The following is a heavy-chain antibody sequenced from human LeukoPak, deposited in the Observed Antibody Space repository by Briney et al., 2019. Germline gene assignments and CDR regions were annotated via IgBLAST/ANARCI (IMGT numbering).Heavy chain of an antibody. CDR2: INAGNGNT. V-gene: IGHV1-3*01. Sequence: ASVKVSCKASGYTFTSYAMHWVRQAPGQRLEWMGWINAGNGNTKYSQKFQGRVTITRDTSASTAYMELSSLRSEDTAVYYCARDGGYCSSTSCFYNWFDPWGQGTLVTVSS. J-gene: IGHJ5*02. CDR1: GYTFTSYA. D-gene: IGHD2-2*01. CDR3: ARDGGYCSSTSCFYNWFDP.